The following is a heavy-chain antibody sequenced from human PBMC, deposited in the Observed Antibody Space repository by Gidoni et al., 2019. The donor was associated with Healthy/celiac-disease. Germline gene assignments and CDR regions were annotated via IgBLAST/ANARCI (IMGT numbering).Heavy chain of an antibody. CDR1: GFTFSSYG. J-gene: IGHJ2*01. D-gene: IGHD4-4*01. CDR3: AKDGTTGYWYFDL. V-gene: IGHV3-30*18. CDR2: ISYDGSNK. Sequence: QVQLVESGGGVVQPGRSLRLSCAAPGFTFSSYGMHWVRQAPGKGLEWVAVISYDGSNKYYADSVKGRFTISRDNSKNTLYLQMNSLRAEDTAVYYCAKDGTTGYWYFDLWGRGTLVTVSS.